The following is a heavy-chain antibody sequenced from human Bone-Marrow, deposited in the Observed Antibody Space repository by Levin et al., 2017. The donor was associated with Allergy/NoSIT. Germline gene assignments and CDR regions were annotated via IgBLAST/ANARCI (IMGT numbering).Heavy chain of an antibody. CDR3: ARGKVTMIVVVITTNDAFDI. Sequence: GESLKISCAASGFTFSDYYMSWIRQAPGKGLEWVSYISSSGSTIYYADSVKGRFTISRDNAKNSLYLQMNSLRAEDTAVYYCARGKVTMIVVVITTNDAFDIWGQGTMVTVSS. D-gene: IGHD3-22*01. CDR1: GFTFSDYY. CDR2: ISSSGSTI. J-gene: IGHJ3*02. V-gene: IGHV3-11*01.